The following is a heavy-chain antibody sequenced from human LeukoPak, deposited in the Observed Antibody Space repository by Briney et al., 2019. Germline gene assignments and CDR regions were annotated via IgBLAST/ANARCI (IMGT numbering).Heavy chain of an antibody. Sequence: PSETLSLTSTVSGVTVSGFYWSWVGKTPGQERKGLGYFYQGSTTSYSPSLKSQVTMSIDSSKNEFSLTLFSVTAADTANYYCARDCTGGSCYPPSDGFDIWGQGTKVTVSS. CDR1: GVTVSGFY. CDR2: FYQGSTT. D-gene: IGHD2-15*01. J-gene: IGHJ3*02. V-gene: IGHV4-59*02. CDR3: ARDCTGGSCYPPSDGFDI.